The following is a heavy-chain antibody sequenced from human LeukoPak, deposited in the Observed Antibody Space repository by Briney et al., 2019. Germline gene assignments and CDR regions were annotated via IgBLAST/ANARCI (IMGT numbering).Heavy chain of an antibody. CDR1: GGSISSYY. D-gene: IGHD6-19*01. CDR3: ARAEAVVRSYYYMDV. Sequence: SETLSLTCTVSGGSISSYYWSWIRQPPGKGLEWIGYIYYSGSTNYNPSLKSRVTISVDTSKNQFSLKLSSVTAADTAVYYCARAEAVVRSYYYMDVWGKGTTVTISS. J-gene: IGHJ6*03. CDR2: IYYSGST. V-gene: IGHV4-59*08.